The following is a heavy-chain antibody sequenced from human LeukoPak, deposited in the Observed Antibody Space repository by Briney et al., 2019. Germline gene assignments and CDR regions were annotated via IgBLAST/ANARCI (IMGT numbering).Heavy chain of an antibody. CDR2: ISSSSSTI. Sequence: QTGGSLRLSCAASGFTFSIYSMNWVRQAPGKGLEWVSYISSSSSTIHYADSVKGRFTISRDNSKNTLYLQMNSLRAEDTAVYYCAIDTANNSEDYYMDVWGKGTTVTVSS. V-gene: IGHV3-48*01. J-gene: IGHJ6*03. D-gene: IGHD5-18*01. CDR1: GFTFSIYS. CDR3: AIDTANNSEDYYMDV.